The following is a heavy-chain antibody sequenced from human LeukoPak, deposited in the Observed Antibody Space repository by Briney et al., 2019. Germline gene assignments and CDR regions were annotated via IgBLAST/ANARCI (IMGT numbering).Heavy chain of an antibody. CDR1: GGSISSYY. CDR2: INHSGST. Sequence: SETLSLTCTVSGGSISSYYWSWIRQPPGKGLEWIGEINHSGSTNYNPSLKSRVTISVDTSKNQFSLKLSSVTAADTAVYYCARRRYYGSGSYYKKGFDYWGQGTLVTVSS. D-gene: IGHD3-10*01. V-gene: IGHV4-34*01. J-gene: IGHJ4*02. CDR3: ARRRYYGSGSYYKKGFDY.